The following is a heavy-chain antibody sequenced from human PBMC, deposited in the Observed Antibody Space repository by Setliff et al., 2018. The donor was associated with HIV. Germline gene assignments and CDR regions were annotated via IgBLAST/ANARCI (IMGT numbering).Heavy chain of an antibody. Sequence: LSLTCTVSGYSLSSGYYWGWIRQPPGKGLEWIGSIYHSGITYYNSSLKSRVTISVDTSKNQFSLNLTSVTAADTAVYYCARLGHSGSLVGAFDIWGQGTMVTVSS. CDR1: GYSLSSGYY. CDR3: ARLGHSGSLVGAFDI. V-gene: IGHV4-38-2*02. CDR2: IYHSGIT. D-gene: IGHD1-26*01. J-gene: IGHJ3*02.